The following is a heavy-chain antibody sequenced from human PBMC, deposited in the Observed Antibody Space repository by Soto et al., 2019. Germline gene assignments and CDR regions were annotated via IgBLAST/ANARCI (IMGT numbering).Heavy chain of an antibody. V-gene: IGHV4-61*01. D-gene: IGHD5-18*01. CDR3: ASLPPPGYSYGPY. J-gene: IGHJ4*02. CDR1: GGSVSSDSYY. CDR2: IHYSGST. Sequence: SETLSLTCTVSGGSVSSDSYYWSWIRQPPGKGLEWIGFIHYSGSTNYNPSLKSRVTISIDTSKNQFSLKLSSVTAADTAVYYCASLPPPGYSYGPYWGQGTLVTVSS.